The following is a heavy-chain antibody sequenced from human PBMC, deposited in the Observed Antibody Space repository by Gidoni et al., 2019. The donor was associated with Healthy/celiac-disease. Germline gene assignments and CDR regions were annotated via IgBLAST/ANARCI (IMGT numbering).Heavy chain of an antibody. CDR1: GYTFTSYG. D-gene: IGHD4-17*01. V-gene: IGHV1-18*01. CDR3: ARDRITYGDYVGDFDY. CDR2: ISAYNGNT. Sequence: QVQLVQSGAEVKKPGASVKVSCKASGYTFTSYGISWVRQAPGQGLEWMGWISAYNGNTNYAQKLQGRVTMTTDTSTGTAYMELRSLRSDDTAVYYCARDRITYGDYVGDFDYWGQGTLVTVSS. J-gene: IGHJ4*02.